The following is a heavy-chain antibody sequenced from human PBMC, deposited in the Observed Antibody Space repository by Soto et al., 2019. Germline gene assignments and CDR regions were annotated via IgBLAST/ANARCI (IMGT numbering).Heavy chain of an antibody. Sequence: GGSLRLSCAASGFTFSSYAMHWVRQAPGKGLEWVAVISYDGSNKYYADSVKGRFTISRDNSKTTLYLQMNSLRAEDTAVYYCARGLLLNHSYDSSGWGTRFDYWGQGTLGTVSS. CDR1: GFTFSSYA. D-gene: IGHD3-22*01. CDR2: ISYDGSNK. CDR3: ARGLLLNHSYDSSGWGTRFDY. V-gene: IGHV3-30-3*01. J-gene: IGHJ4*02.